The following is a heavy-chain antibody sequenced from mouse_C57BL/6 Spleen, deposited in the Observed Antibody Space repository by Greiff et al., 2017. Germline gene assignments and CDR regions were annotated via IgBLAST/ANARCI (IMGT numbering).Heavy chain of an antibody. J-gene: IGHJ2*01. V-gene: IGHV5-17*01. CDR2: ISSGSSTI. CDR3: AMDDYHFDY. D-gene: IGHD2-4*01. Sequence: EVKLMESGGGLVKPGGSLKLSCAASGFTFSDYGMHWVRQAPEKGLEWVAYISSGSSTIDYANTVKGRFTISRDNAKPTLFLQLTSLRSANTAMYYCAMDDYHFDYWGQCTTLTFSS. CDR1: GFTFSDYG.